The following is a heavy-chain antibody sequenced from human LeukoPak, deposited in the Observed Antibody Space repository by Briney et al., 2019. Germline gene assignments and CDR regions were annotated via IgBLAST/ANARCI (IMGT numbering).Heavy chain of an antibody. J-gene: IGHJ4*02. CDR2: ISAFNGDT. D-gene: IGHD4-17*01. CDR3: ARARRGGDYDSYFDY. CDR1: GYTFSNYG. Sequence: ASVKVSCKASGYTFSNYGISWVRQAPGQGLEWMGWISAFNGDTNYAQNLQGRVTLTTDTSTTTAYMDLGSLRSDDTAVYYCARARRGGDYDSYFDYWGQGTLVTVSS. V-gene: IGHV1-18*01.